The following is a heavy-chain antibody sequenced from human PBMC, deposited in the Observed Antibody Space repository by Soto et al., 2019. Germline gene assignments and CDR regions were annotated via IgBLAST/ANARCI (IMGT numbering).Heavy chain of an antibody. CDR2: IYFSGST. J-gene: IGHJ4*02. D-gene: IGHD3-22*01. CDR3: ARAGYYDSSGYYAGFY. V-gene: IGHV4-30-4*01. Sequence: SESVAHGCAVSGGSMSSGDYYGSWIRQPPGKGLEWVGYIYFSGSTYYNPSLKSRIAISLDTSKNQFSLKLSSVTAADTAVYYCARAGYYDSSGYYAGFYWGQGTLVTVSS. CDR1: GGSMSSGDYY.